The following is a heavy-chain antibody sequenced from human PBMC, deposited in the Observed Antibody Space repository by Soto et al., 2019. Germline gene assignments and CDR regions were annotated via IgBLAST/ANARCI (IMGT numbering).Heavy chain of an antibody. Sequence: QVQLVESGGGVVQPGRSLRLSCAASGFTFSSYGMHWVRQAPGKGLEWVAVISYDGSNKYYADSVKGRFTISRDNSKNTLYLKMNSLRAEDTAVYYCAKDFGYCSSTSCYYFDYWGQGTLVTVSS. V-gene: IGHV3-30*18. J-gene: IGHJ4*02. D-gene: IGHD2-2*03. CDR2: ISYDGSNK. CDR1: GFTFSSYG. CDR3: AKDFGYCSSTSCYYFDY.